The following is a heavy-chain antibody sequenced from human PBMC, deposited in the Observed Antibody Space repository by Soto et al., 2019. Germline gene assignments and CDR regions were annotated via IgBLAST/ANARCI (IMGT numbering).Heavy chain of an antibody. CDR1: GFTFSSYA. CDR2: ISGSGGST. CDR3: AKGIAVAGRSYYYYGMDV. J-gene: IGHJ6*02. V-gene: IGHV3-23*01. Sequence: EVQLLESGGGLVQPGGSLRLSCAASGFTFSSYAMSWVRQAPGKGLEWVSAISGSGGSTYYVDSVKGRFTISRDNSKNTLYLQMNSLRAEDTAVYYCAKGIAVAGRSYYYYGMDVWCQGTTVTVSS. D-gene: IGHD6-19*01.